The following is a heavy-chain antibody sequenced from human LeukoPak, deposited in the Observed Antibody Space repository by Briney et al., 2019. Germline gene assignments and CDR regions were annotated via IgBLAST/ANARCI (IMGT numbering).Heavy chain of an antibody. J-gene: IGHJ3*02. V-gene: IGHV4-39*07. CDR3: ARDPRPATASDAFDI. D-gene: IGHD2-15*01. CDR1: GGSISSSSYY. CDR2: IYYSGST. Sequence: SETLSLTCTVSGGSISSSSYYWGWIRQPPGKGLEWIGSIYYSGSTYYNPSLKSRVTISVDTSKNQFSLKLSSVTAADTAVYYCARDPRPATASDAFDIWGQGTMVTVSS.